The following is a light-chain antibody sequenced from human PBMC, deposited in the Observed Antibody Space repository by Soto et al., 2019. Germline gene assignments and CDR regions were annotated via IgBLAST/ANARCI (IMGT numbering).Light chain of an antibody. CDR2: EVN. Sequence: QSVLTQPASVSGSPGQSITISCTGTSSDVGGYNYVSWYQQHPGKAPKLMIYEVNNRPSGVSNRFSGSKSGNTASLSISGLQAEDEADYYCSSYTSSSTLLFGGG. CDR3: SSYTSSSTLL. CDR1: SSDVGGYNY. V-gene: IGLV2-14*01. J-gene: IGLJ7*01.